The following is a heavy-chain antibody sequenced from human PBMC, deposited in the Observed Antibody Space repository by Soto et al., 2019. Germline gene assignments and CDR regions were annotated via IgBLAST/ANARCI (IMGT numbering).Heavy chain of an antibody. CDR1: GFNLSHPW. D-gene: IGHD3-9*01. J-gene: IGHJ4*02. CDR2: IKSKTDGGTA. Sequence: GGSLRLSCVASGFNLSHPWMTWVRQAAGKGLEWVGRIKSKTDGGTADYAAPEKGRATISRDDSKNTVYLQMNSLKTEDTAVYYCTTGIYYDILTGYHNVAYWGQGALVTVSS. V-gene: IGHV3-15*01. CDR3: TTGIYYDILTGYHNVAY.